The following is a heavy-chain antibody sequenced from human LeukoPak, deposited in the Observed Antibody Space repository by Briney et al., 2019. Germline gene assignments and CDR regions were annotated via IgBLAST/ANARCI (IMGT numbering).Heavy chain of an antibody. Sequence: SETLSLTCTVSGGSISGYYCSWIRQPPGKGLEWIGYIYYSGSTDYNPSLKSRVTISVDTSKNHFSLKLSSVTAADTAVYYCARSTIAAAGLFDYWGQGTLVTVSS. J-gene: IGHJ4*02. CDR1: GGSISGYY. CDR2: IYYSGST. D-gene: IGHD6-25*01. CDR3: ARSTIAAAGLFDY. V-gene: IGHV4-59*01.